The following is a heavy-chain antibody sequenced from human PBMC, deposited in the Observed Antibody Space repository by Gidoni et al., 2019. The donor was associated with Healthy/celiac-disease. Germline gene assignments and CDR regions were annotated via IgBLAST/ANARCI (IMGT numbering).Heavy chain of an antibody. J-gene: IGHJ4*02. Sequence: VQMVQSGGGVVQPGRSLRLSCAASGFTFSRCGRHWVRQAPGKGLEWVAGISYDGSNKYYAYSVKGRFTISRDNAKNTLYLQMNSLRAEDTAVYYCARDLREVIAVAGTIDYWGQGTLVTVSS. CDR2: ISYDGSNK. D-gene: IGHD6-19*01. CDR3: ARDLREVIAVAGTIDY. V-gene: IGHV3-30-3*01. CDR1: GFTFSRCG.